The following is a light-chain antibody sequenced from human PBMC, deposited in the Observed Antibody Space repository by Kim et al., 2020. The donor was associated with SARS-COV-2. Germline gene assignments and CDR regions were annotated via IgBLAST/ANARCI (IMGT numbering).Light chain of an antibody. CDR1: YSDIGTYKY. J-gene: IGLJ1*01. CDR2: DVT. V-gene: IGLV2-14*03. CDR3: SSYTRLSTLDV. Sequence: QSITISCTGTYSDIGTYKYVSWYQQHPGKAPKLIIYDVTDRPSGISSRFSGSKSANTASLTISGLQAEDEADYYCSSYTRLSTLDVFGSGTKVTVL.